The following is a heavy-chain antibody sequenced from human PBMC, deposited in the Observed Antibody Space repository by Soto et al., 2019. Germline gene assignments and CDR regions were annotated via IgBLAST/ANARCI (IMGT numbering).Heavy chain of an antibody. J-gene: IGHJ5*02. CDR2: INHSGRT. CDR3: ARIYFDWLLSGRSRFAP. CDR1: GGSFSGYY. V-gene: IGHV4-34*01. Sequence: SETLSLTCAVYGGSFSGYYWSWMRQPPGKGLEWIGEINHSGRTNYSPSLKSRDTISVDTSKNQLSLKLSSVTAADTAIYYCARIYFDWLLSGRSRFAPWGQGTLVTVSS. D-gene: IGHD3-9*01.